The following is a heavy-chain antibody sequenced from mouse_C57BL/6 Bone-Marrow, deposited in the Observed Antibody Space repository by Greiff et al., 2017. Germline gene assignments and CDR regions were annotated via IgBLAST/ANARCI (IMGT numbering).Heavy chain of an antibody. J-gene: IGHJ4*01. CDR1: GFTFSSYT. CDR3: ARHYYYAMDY. Sequence: EVKLVESGGGLVKPGGSLKLSCAASGFTFSSYTMSWVRQTPEKRLEWVATISGGGGNTYYPDSVKGRFTISRDHAKNTLYLQRSILRSEDTALYYCARHYYYAMDYWGQGTSVTVSS. V-gene: IGHV5-9*01. CDR2: ISGGGGNT.